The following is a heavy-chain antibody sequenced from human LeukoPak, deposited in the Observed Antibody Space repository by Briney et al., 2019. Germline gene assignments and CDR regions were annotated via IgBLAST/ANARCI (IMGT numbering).Heavy chain of an antibody. Sequence: GGSLRLSCAASGFTFSSYSMNWVRQAPGKGLEWVSSITSSNNYIYYGDSVKGRFTISRDDAKNSLFLQMNSLRAEDTAVYYCARESRGGGATGGFDYWGQGTLVTVSS. J-gene: IGHJ4*02. CDR3: ARESRGGGATGGFDY. V-gene: IGHV3-21*01. CDR2: ITSSNNYI. CDR1: GFTFSSYS. D-gene: IGHD1-26*01.